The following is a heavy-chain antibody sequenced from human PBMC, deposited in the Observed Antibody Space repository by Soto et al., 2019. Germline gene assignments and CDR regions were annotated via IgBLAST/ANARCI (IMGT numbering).Heavy chain of an antibody. CDR2: ISGGGDTT. V-gene: IGHV3-23*04. Sequence: EVQLVESGGGLVQPGGSLRLSCAASGFTFTNYAMTWVRQAPGKGLEWVSAISGGGDTTTYADSVKGRFTVSRDGSKNTLYLQMSSLRAEDTALYYCAKGRGGSGSLTPRVDIWGQGTLVTVSS. J-gene: IGHJ4*02. D-gene: IGHD3-10*01. CDR1: GFTFTNYA. CDR3: AKGRGGSGSLTPRVDI.